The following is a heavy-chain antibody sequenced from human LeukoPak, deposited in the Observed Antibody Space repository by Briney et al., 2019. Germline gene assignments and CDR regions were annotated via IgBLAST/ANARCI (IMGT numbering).Heavy chain of an antibody. D-gene: IGHD3-22*01. CDR1: GFTFSSYG. V-gene: IGHV3-30*18. Sequence: GGSLRLSCAASGFTFSSYGMHWVRQAPGKGLEWVAVISYDGSNKYYADSVKGRFTISRDNSKNTLYLQMNSLRAEDTAVYYCAKVFSSYYDSSGIDYWGQGTLVTVSS. CDR2: ISYDGSNK. J-gene: IGHJ4*02. CDR3: AKVFSSYYDSSGIDY.